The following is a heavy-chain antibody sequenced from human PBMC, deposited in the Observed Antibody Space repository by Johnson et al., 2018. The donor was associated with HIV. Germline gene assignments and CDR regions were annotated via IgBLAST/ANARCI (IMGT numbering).Heavy chain of an antibody. Sequence: VQLVESGGGLVKPGGSLRLSCAASGFTFSNVWMTWVRQAPGKGLEWVGRIKRKIEGETTDYAAPVKGRFTISRDDSKNTLYLQMNSLRAEDTALYYCAKARKPWFGESNDAFDIWGQGTMVTVSS. CDR3: AKARKPWFGESNDAFDI. J-gene: IGHJ3*02. V-gene: IGHV3-15*05. D-gene: IGHD3-10*01. CDR1: GFTFSNVW. CDR2: IKRKIEGETT.